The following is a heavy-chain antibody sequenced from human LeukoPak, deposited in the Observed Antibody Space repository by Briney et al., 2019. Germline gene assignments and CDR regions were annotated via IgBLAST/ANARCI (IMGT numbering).Heavy chain of an antibody. CDR1: GFTFSSYG. CDR3: VRGSGAYYDY. CDR2: IWYDGSNR. Sequence: GGSLRLSCAASGFTFSSYGIHWVRQAPGKGLEWVALIWYDGSNRYYADSVKGRFTISRDNSKNMLYLQMNSLRAEDTAVYHCVRGSGAYYDYWGKGTLVTVTS. V-gene: IGHV3-33*01. D-gene: IGHD1-26*01. J-gene: IGHJ4*02.